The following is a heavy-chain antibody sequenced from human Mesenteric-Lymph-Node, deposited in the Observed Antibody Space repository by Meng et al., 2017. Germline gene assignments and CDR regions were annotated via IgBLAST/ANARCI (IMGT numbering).Heavy chain of an antibody. J-gene: IGHJ5*02. D-gene: IGHD2-8*02. Sequence: QFQALQSGAGVREPGASGKVSCKASGYPFISYGISWLRQATGQVLEWMGWISASHGNPNYAQKFRDRVIMTTDTSSSTVYMELRSLRSDDTAIYYCASLYCTGGSCFHNWFDPWGQGTLSPSPQ. CDR2: ISASHGNP. V-gene: IGHV1-18*01. CDR3: ASLYCTGGSCFHNWFDP. CDR1: GYPFISYG.